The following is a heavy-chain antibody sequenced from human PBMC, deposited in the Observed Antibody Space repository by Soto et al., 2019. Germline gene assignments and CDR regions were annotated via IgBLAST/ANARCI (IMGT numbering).Heavy chain of an antibody. J-gene: IGHJ4*02. V-gene: IGHV1-8*01. Sequence: QVQLVQSGAEVKKPGASVKVSCKASGYTFTSNDINWVRQATGQGLEWMGWMNPNSGNSGYAQKSQGRFTITSDTSIITAHMKLSSLRSEAPAVYYCAARSCSGGYCYAIDYWGQGTLVTVSS. CDR2: MNPNSGNS. CDR3: AARSCSGGYCYAIDY. CDR1: GYTFTSND. D-gene: IGHD2-15*01.